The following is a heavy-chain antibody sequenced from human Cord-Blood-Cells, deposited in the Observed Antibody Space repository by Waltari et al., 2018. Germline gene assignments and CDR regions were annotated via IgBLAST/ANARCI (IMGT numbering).Heavy chain of an antibody. J-gene: IGHJ6*02. Sequence: QVQLVQSGAEVKTPGASVTVSCKASGYTFTGYYMHWVRQAPGQGLEWMGWINPNSGGTNYAQKFQGWVTMTRDTSISTAYMELSRLRSDDTAVYYCARTSIVGATRYYYYGMDVWGQGTTVTVSS. CDR3: ARTSIVGATRYYYYGMDV. CDR2: INPNSGGT. V-gene: IGHV1-2*04. CDR1: GYTFTGYY. D-gene: IGHD1-26*01.